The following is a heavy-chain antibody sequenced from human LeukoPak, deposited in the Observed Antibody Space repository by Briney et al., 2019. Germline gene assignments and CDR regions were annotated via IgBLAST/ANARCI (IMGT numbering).Heavy chain of an antibody. CDR2: ISAYNGNT. V-gene: IGHV1-18*01. D-gene: IGHD4-17*01. CDR3: ARDSPYGDYEGGHGAFDI. CDR1: GYTFTSYG. Sequence: ASVKVSCKASGYTFTSYGISWVRQAPGQGLEWMGWISAYNGNTNYAQKLQGRVTMTTDTSTSTAYMELRSLRSDDTAVYYCARDSPYGDYEGGHGAFDIWGQGTMVTVSS. J-gene: IGHJ3*02.